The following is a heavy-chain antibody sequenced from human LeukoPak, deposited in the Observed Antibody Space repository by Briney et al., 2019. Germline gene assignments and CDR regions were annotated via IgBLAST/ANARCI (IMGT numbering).Heavy chain of an antibody. CDR1: GFTFSSYA. Sequence: GGSLRLSCAASGFTFSSYAMSWVRQAPGKGLEWVSAISGSGGSTYYADSVKGRFTISRDNSKNTLYLQMNSLSAEDTAVYYCASYSSGWRAFDYWGPGTLVTVSS. J-gene: IGHJ4*02. CDR2: ISGSGGST. V-gene: IGHV3-23*01. D-gene: IGHD6-19*01. CDR3: ASYSSGWRAFDY.